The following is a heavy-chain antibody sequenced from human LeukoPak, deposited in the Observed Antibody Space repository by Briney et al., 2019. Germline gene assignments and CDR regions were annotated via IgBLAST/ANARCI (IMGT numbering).Heavy chain of an antibody. V-gene: IGHV3-66*01. CDR1: GFTFSSNY. Sequence: GGSLRLSCADSGFTFSSNYMRWVRQAPGKGLEWVSVIYSGGSTHYADSVKGRFTISRDNSKNTLYLQMNSLRAEDTAVYYCARDRLHYDSLTGYPADWGQGTLGTVSS. J-gene: IGHJ4*02. D-gene: IGHD3-9*01. CDR3: ARDRLHYDSLTGYPAD. CDR2: IYSGGST.